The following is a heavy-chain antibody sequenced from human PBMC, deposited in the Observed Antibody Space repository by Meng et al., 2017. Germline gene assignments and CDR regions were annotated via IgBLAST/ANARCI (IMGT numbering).Heavy chain of an antibody. D-gene: IGHD4-17*01. V-gene: IGHV3-30*01. CDR1: GFTFSSYA. CDR2: ISYDGSNK. Sequence: GQLVESGGGVVQPGRSLRLSCAASGFTFSSYAMHWVRQAPGKGLEWVAVISYDGSNKYYADSVKGRFTISRDNSKNTLYLQMNSLRAEDTAVYYCARAPRRTTVTACFDYWGQGTLVTVSS. CDR3: ARAPRRTTVTACFDY. J-gene: IGHJ4*02.